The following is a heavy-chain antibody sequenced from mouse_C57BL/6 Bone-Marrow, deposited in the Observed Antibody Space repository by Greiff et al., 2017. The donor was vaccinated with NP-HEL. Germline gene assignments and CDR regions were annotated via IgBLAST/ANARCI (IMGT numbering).Heavy chain of an antibody. CDR3: TTSTMVTRYWYFDV. D-gene: IGHD2-2*01. Sequence: EVQLQQSGTVLARPGASVKMSCKTSGYTFTSYWMHWVKQRPGQGLEWIGAIYPGNSDTSYNQKFKGKAKLTAVTSASTAYMELSSLTNEDSAVYYCTTSTMVTRYWYFDVWGTGTTVTVSS. CDR2: IYPGNSDT. J-gene: IGHJ1*03. V-gene: IGHV1-5*01. CDR1: GYTFTSYW.